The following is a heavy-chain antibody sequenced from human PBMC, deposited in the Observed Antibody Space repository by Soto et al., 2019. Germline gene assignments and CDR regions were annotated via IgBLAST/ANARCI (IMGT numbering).Heavy chain of an antibody. J-gene: IGHJ5*02. V-gene: IGHV5-51*01. Sequence: GESLKISCKGSVYSFTSYCIGWVRQMPVKGLEWMGIIYPCDSDTRYSPSFQGQVTISADKSISTAYLQWSSLKASDTAMYYCARRGVLWTRAENWFEPWGQGTMVTVSS. CDR3: ARRGVLWTRAENWFEP. CDR2: IYPCDSDT. D-gene: IGHD3-16*01. CDR1: VYSFTSYC.